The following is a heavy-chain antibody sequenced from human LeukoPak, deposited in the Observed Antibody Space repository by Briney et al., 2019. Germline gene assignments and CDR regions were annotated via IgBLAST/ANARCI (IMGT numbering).Heavy chain of an antibody. Sequence: SETLSLTCAVYGGSFSGYYWSWIRQPPGKGLEWIGEINHSGSTNYNPSLKSRVTISVDTSKNQFSLKLSSVTAADTAVYYCARDTTGWYSSYYYYYMDVWGKGTTVTISS. J-gene: IGHJ6*03. CDR3: ARDTTGWYSSYYYYYMDV. D-gene: IGHD6-19*01. V-gene: IGHV4-34*01. CDR2: INHSGST. CDR1: GGSFSGYY.